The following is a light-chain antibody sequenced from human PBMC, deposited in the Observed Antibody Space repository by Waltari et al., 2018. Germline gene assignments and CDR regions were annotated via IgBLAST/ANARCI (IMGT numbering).Light chain of an antibody. V-gene: IGLV7-46*01. CDR1: TGAVTNGHY. CDR2: DTN. Sequence: QAVVTQEPSLTVSPGGTVTLTCGSRTGAVTNGHYPSWFQQKPGQAPRTLIYDTNNNHPGPPARFSGSLLGGKAALTLSGAQPEDEAEYYCLLSYSDARVFGGGTKVTVL. CDR3: LLSYSDARV. J-gene: IGLJ3*02.